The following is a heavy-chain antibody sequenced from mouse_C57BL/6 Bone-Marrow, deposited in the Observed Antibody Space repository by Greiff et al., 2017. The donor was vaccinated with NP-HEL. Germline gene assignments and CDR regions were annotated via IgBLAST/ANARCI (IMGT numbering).Heavy chain of an antibody. J-gene: IGHJ4*01. CDR2: ISYSGST. Sequence: DVKLVESGPGLAKPSQTLSLTCSVTGYSITSDYWNWIRKFPGNKLEYMGYISYSGSTYYNPSLKSRISITRDTSKNQYYLQLNSVTTEDTATYYCARSPLWLRRNYYAMDYWGQGTSVTGSS. CDR3: ARSPLWLRRNYYAMDY. V-gene: IGHV3-8*01. CDR1: GYSITSDY. D-gene: IGHD2-2*01.